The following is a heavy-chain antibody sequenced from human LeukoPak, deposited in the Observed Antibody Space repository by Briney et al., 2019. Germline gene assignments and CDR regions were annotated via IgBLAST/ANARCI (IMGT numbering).Heavy chain of an antibody. V-gene: IGHV3-64*01. Sequence: PGGSLRLSCAASGFTFRSYTMHWVRQAPGKGLEYVSAITSDGYPYYANSLKDRFTVSRDNSKNTLYLQVGSLRIEDMAVYYCARGLSGGSSHWGQGTLVTVSS. D-gene: IGHD2-15*01. CDR3: ARGLSGGSSH. J-gene: IGHJ4*02. CDR2: ITSDGYP. CDR1: GFTFRSYT.